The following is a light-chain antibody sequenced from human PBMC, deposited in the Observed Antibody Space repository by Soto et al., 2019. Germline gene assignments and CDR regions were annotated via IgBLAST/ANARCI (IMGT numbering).Light chain of an antibody. CDR2: GAS. V-gene: IGKV3-20*01. CDR3: QQYGNYPWT. Sequence: DIVLTQSPVTLSLSPGERATISCRASQRVSTNYVAWYQQKPGQAPRLLISGASSRATGVPDRFSGSGSGTDFTLTISRLEPEDFATYYCQQYGNYPWTFGQGTEVELK. J-gene: IGKJ1*01. CDR1: QRVSTNY.